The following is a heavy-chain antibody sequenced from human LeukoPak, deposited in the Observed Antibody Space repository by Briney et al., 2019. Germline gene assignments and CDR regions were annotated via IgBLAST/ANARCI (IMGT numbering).Heavy chain of an antibody. D-gene: IGHD2-2*01. CDR2: IASSGYTI. CDR1: GFTFSSHE. Sequence: GGSLRLSCAASGFTFSSHEMNWVRQAPGKGLEWVSNIASSGYTIYYADSVRGRFTISRDNAKNSLYLQMNSLRAEDTAVYYCARDLRGSIDYWGQGTLVTVSS. CDR3: ARDLRGSIDY. J-gene: IGHJ4*02. V-gene: IGHV3-48*03.